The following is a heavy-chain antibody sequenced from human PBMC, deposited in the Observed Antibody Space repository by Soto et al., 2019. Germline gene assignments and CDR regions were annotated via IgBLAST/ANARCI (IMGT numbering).Heavy chain of an antibody. D-gene: IGHD2-8*01. J-gene: IGHJ5*02. CDR2: ITSSSSTI. CDR1: GFTFSRYS. Sequence: EVQLVESGGGLVQPGGSLRLSCAASGFTFSRYSMNWVRQAPGKGLEWISYITSSSSTIYYADSVKGRFTIYRDNAKNSLYLQMNSLRDEDTAMYYCARDNGMAGSFDPWGQGTLVTVSS. V-gene: IGHV3-48*02. CDR3: ARDNGMAGSFDP.